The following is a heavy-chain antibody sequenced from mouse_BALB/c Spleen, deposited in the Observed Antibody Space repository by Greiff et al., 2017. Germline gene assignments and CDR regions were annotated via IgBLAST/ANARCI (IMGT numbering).Heavy chain of an antibody. D-gene: IGHD4-1*02. CDR1: GYSITSDYA. J-gene: IGHJ3*01. CDR3: ARSPNWGFAY. V-gene: IGHV3-2*02. CDR2: ISYSGST. Sequence: ESGPGLVKPSQSLSLTCTVTGYSITSDYAWNWIRQSPGNKLEWRDYISYSGSTSYNPSLKSRISITRDTSKNQFFLQLNSVTTEDTATYYCARSPNWGFAYWGQGTLVTVSA.